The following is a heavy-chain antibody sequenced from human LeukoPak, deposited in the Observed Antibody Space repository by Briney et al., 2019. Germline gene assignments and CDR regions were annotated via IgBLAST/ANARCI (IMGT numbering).Heavy chain of an antibody. D-gene: IGHD2-2*02. Sequence: PGGYLRLSCAASGFTVSSHYMSWVRQTPGKGLEWVSVIFSGGSTYYADSVKGRFTISRDNSKNTLYLQMNSLRAEDTAVYYCARDPGGPHTVKWDAFDIWGQGTMVAVSS. CDR3: ARDPGGPHTVKWDAFDI. CDR2: IFSGGST. CDR1: GFTVSSHY. J-gene: IGHJ3*02. V-gene: IGHV3-53*01.